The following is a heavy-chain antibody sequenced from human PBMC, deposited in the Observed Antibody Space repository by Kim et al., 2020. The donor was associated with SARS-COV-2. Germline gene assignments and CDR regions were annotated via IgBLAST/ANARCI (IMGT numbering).Heavy chain of an antibody. V-gene: IGHV1-69*01. CDR3: ARLPSGAGIDY. Sequence: ANYARTFQGTVTITADESTSTAYMELSSLRSEDTAVYYCARLPSGAGIDYWGQGTLVTVSS. CDR2: A. D-gene: IGHD6-19*01. J-gene: IGHJ4*02.